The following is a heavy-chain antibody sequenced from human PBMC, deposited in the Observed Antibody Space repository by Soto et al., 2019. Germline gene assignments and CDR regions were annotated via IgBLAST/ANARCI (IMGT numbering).Heavy chain of an antibody. V-gene: IGHV1-69*13. J-gene: IGHJ6*02. Sequence: AVKPSCKASGSTISSYAISWVRQAPGQGLEWMGGIIPIFGTANYAQKFQGRVTITADESTSTAYMELSSLRSEDTAVYYCARDRLSISSLRGYYYCGLVFCCPATSVTVS. CDR1: GSTISSYA. CDR2: IIPIFGTA. CDR3: ARDRLSISSLRGYYYCGLVF. D-gene: IGHD6-6*01.